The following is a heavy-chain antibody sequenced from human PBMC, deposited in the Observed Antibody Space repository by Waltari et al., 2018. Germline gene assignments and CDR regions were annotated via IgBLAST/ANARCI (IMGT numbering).Heavy chain of an antibody. CDR1: GYSFTSYW. CDR3: ARTLTGISIAAAVVDP. V-gene: IGHV5-10-1*03. J-gene: IGHJ5*02. Sequence: EVQLVQSGAEVKKPGESLRISCKGSGYSFTSYWISWVRQMPGKGLEWMGRIDPSDSYTNYSPSFQGHVTISADKSISTAYLQWSSLKASDTAMYYCARTLTGISIAAAVVDPWGQGTLVTVSS. CDR2: IDPSDSYT. D-gene: IGHD6-13*01.